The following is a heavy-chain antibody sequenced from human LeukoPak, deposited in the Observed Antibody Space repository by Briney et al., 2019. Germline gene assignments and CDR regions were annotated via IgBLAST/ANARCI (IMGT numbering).Heavy chain of an antibody. V-gene: IGHV1-8*02. J-gene: IGHJ6*03. D-gene: IGHD3-16*02. CDR1: GYTFTGYY. Sequence: ASVKVSCKASGYTFTGYYMHWVRQATGQGLEWMGWMNPNSGNTGYAQKFQGRVTMTRNTSISTAYMELSSLRSEDTAMYYCARVSNSGCVWGSYHRYYYYYMDVWGKGTTVTISS. CDR3: ARVSNSGCVWGSYHRYYYYYMDV. CDR2: MNPNSGNT.